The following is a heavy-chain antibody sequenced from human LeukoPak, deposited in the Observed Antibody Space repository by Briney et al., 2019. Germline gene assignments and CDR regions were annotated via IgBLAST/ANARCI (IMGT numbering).Heavy chain of an antibody. CDR2: IYTSGST. Sequence: SETLSLTCAVYGGSFSGYYWSWIRQPAGKGLEWIGRIYTSGSTNYNPSLKSRVTMSVDTSKNQFSLELSSVTAADTAVYYCARTRSIAVYFDYWGQGTLVTVSS. V-gene: IGHV4-59*10. CDR3: ARTRSIAVYFDY. D-gene: IGHD6-6*01. J-gene: IGHJ4*02. CDR1: GGSFSGYY.